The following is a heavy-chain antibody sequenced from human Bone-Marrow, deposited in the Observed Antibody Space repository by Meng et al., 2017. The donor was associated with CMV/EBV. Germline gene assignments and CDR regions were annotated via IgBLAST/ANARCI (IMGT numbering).Heavy chain of an antibody. J-gene: IGHJ4*02. V-gene: IGHV3-21*01. CDR3: AREAVAAHYVQY. CDR2: ISSSSGYI. D-gene: IGHD6-19*01. CDR1: GFTFSSYS. Sequence: GESLKISCAASGFTFSSYSMNWVRQAPGKGLEWVSSISSSSGYIYYADSVKGRFTISRDNAKNSLYLQMNSLRAEDTAVYYCAREAVAAHYVQYWGQGTLVTVSS.